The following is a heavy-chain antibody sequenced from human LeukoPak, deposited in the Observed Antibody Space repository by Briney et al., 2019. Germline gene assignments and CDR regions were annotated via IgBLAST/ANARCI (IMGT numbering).Heavy chain of an antibody. CDR2: IKSKTDGGTT. CDR1: GFSFNNAW. Sequence: GGSLRLSCAACGFSFNNAWMSWVRQAPGKGLEWVGRIKSKTDGGTTDYAAPVKGRFTISRDDSKNTVYLQMNSLKTEDTAVYYCTRKGAAAFFDYWGQGTLVTVSS. CDR3: TRKGAAAFFDY. V-gene: IGHV3-15*01. J-gene: IGHJ4*02. D-gene: IGHD6-13*01.